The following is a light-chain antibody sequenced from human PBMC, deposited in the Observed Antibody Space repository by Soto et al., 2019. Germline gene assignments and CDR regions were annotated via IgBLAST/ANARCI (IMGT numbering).Light chain of an antibody. V-gene: IGKV1-5*01. J-gene: IGKJ1*01. CDR2: DVS. CDR3: QQYDSFWTM. Sequence: DIRVTQSPPTLSASVGDRVTITCRASQTINNRLAWYQQKPGKAPKRLIYDVSTLESGVPSRFSGSGSGTEFTLTISSLQPDDFATYYCQQYDSFWTMFGQGTKVDIK. CDR1: QTINNR.